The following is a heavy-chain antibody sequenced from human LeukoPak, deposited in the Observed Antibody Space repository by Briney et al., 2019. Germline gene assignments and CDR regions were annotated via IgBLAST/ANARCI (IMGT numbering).Heavy chain of an antibody. D-gene: IGHD1-26*01. CDR3: AKGFYVGAYYFDY. V-gene: IGHV3-23*01. CDR1: GFTLSSYA. Sequence: GGSLRLSCAASGFTLSSYAMSWVRQAPGKGLEWVSAISGSGGSTYYADSVKGRFTISRDNSKNTLYPQMNSLRAEDTAVYYCAKGFYVGAYYFDYWGQGTLVTVSS. CDR2: ISGSGGST. J-gene: IGHJ4*02.